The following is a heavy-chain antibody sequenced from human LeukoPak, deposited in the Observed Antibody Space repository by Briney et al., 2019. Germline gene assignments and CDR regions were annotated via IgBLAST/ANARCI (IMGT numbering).Heavy chain of an antibody. CDR2: IYPGDSDT. CDR1: GYSFTNYW. V-gene: IGHV5-51*01. D-gene: IGHD6-13*01. CDR3: ARQTRGGIAAAGSDY. J-gene: IGHJ4*02. Sequence: GEPLKISCKGSGYSFTNYWIGWVRQMPGKGLEWMGIIYPGDSDTRYSPSFQGQVTISADKSISTAYLQWSSLKASDSAMYYCARQTRGGIAAAGSDYWGQGTLVTVSS.